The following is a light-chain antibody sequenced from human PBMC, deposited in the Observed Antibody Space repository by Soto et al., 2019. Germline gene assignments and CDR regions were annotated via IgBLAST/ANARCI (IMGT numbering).Light chain of an antibody. CDR2: GAS. V-gene: IGKV3-20*01. CDR1: QSVSSSN. J-gene: IGKJ4*01. CDR3: QQTYSTPQLT. Sequence: EIVLTQSPATLSLSPGERATLSCRAIQSVSSSNLAWYQQKRGQSPRLLIYGASSRATGIPDRFSGSGSGTDFTLTIISLQPEDLATYYCQQTYSTPQLTFGGGTKVDIK.